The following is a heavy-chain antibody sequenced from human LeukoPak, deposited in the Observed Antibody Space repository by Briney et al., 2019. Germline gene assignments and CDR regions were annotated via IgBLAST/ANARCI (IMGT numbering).Heavy chain of an antibody. V-gene: IGHV1-18*01. CDR3: AKQLCSSSGCHGVLPGAEDY. J-gene: IGHJ4*02. CDR2: ITYYQGNT. CDR1: GYTLSSFG. Sequence: ASVKVSCKASGYTLSSFGLSWVRQAPGQGLEWMGWITYYQGNTNAAERFRGRLTMTSDTSTNTAYMELRGLTSDDTAAYYCAKQLCSSSGCHGVLPGAEDYWGQGTLVTVSS. D-gene: IGHD2-8*01.